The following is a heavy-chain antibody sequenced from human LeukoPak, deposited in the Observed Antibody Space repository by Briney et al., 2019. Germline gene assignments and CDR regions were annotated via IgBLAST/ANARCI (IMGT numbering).Heavy chain of an antibody. Sequence: GGSLRLSCSASGFPFSAYIMHWVRQAPGKGLEYVSAIRGNGGTAYSADSVKGRFTFSRDNSKNTLYPQMSSLRPEDTAVYYCVKDPINMVRATPWGQGTLVTVSS. D-gene: IGHD3-10*01. CDR1: GFPFSAYI. J-gene: IGHJ5*02. CDR2: IRGNGGTA. CDR3: VKDPINMVRATP. V-gene: IGHV3-64D*06.